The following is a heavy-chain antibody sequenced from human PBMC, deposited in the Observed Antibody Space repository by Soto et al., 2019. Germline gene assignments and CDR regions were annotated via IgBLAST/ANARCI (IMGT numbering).Heavy chain of an antibody. V-gene: IGHV1-2*04. D-gene: IGHD1-26*01. J-gene: IGHJ4*02. CDR2: INPNSGGT. CDR1: GYTFTGYY. Sequence: ASVKVSCKASGYTFTGYYMHWVRQAPGQGLEWMGWINPNSGGTNYAQKFQGWVTMTRDTSTSTAYMELRSLRSDDTAVYYCARSRGNFDYWGQGTLVTVSS. CDR3: ARSRGNFDY.